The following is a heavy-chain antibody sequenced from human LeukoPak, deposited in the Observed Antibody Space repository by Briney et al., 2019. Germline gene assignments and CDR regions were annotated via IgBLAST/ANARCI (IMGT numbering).Heavy chain of an antibody. CDR3: ARVPGIAVA. V-gene: IGHV4-59*01. CDR2: IYYSGST. CDR1: GGYISSYY. J-gene: IGHJ4*02. D-gene: IGHD6-19*01. Sequence: PSETLSLTCTVSGGYISSYYWSWIRQPPGKGLEWIGYIYYSGSTNYNPSLKSRVTISVDTSKNQFSLKLSSVTAADTAVYYCARVPGIAVAWGQGALVTVSS.